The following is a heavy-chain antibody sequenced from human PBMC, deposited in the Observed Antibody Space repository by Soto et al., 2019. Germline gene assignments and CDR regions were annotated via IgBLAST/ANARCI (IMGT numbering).Heavy chain of an antibody. Sequence: SETLSLTCTFSGGCISSYYCIWIRQPPVKGLEWIGYIYYSGSTNYNPSLKSRVTISVDTSKNQFSLKLSSVTAADTAVYYCARLRLEASSSSEGLLDYWGQGTLVTVSS. CDR3: ARLRLEASSSSEGLLDY. CDR2: IYYSGST. J-gene: IGHJ4*02. CDR1: GGCISSYY. D-gene: IGHD6-6*01. V-gene: IGHV4-59*01.